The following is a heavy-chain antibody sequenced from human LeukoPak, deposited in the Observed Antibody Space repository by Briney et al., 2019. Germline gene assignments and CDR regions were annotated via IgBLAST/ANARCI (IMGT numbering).Heavy chain of an antibody. CDR3: ARVGYCSSTSCYDGYFDY. CDR2: INPNSGGT. V-gene: IGHV1-2*04. Sequence: ASVKVSCKASGYTFTGYYMHWVRQAPGQGLEWMGWINPNSGGTNYAQKFQGWVTMTRDTSISTAYMELSRLRSDDTAVYYCARVGYCSSTSCYDGYFDYWGQGTLVTVSS. D-gene: IGHD2-2*01. CDR1: GYTFTGYY. J-gene: IGHJ4*02.